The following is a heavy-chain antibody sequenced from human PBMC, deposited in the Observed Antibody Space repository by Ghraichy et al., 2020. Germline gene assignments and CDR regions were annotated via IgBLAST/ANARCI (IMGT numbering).Heavy chain of an antibody. CDR2: INPSTGGS. J-gene: IGHJ6*02. D-gene: IGHD3-10*01. V-gene: IGHV1-2*02. Sequence: ASGKVSCQASGYNLMNYYLHWERQAPGQGLKRMGWINPSTGGSHYAQKFDDRVTMTRDTSINTDYLELSSLGFDDTAVYFCARLRVGTSTVRPDNFYGVDVWGQGTTVTVSS. CDR3: ARLRVGTSTVRPDNFYGVDV. CDR1: GYNLMNYY.